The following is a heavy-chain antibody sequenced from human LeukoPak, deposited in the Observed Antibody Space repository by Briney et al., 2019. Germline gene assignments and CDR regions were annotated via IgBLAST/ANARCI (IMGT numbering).Heavy chain of an antibody. CDR3: ARGRLHYYGSESRFDY. Sequence: PSETLSLTCAVYGGSFSGYYWSWIRQPPGKGLEWIGEINHSGSTNYNPSLKSRVTISVDTSKNQFSLKLSSVAAADTAVYYCARGRLHYYGSESRFDYWGQGTLVTVSS. CDR2: INHSGST. D-gene: IGHD3-10*01. J-gene: IGHJ4*02. CDR1: GGSFSGYY. V-gene: IGHV4-34*01.